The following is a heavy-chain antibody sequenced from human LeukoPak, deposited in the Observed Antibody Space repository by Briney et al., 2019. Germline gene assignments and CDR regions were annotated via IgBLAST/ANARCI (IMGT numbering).Heavy chain of an antibody. Sequence: GGSLRLSCAAAGFTFSTYGMTWVRQAPGKGLEWVSAIGGSGVSTYYADSVKGRFTISRDNSRNTLYLQMNSLRAEDTAVYYCAKADRRSDLPYYFDYWGQGTLVTVSS. CDR3: AKADRRSDLPYYFDY. V-gene: IGHV3-23*01. CDR1: GFTFSTYG. J-gene: IGHJ4*02. CDR2: IGGSGVST.